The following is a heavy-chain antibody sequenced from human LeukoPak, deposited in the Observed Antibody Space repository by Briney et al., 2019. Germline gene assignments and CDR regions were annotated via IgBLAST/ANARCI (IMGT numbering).Heavy chain of an antibody. CDR1: GFIVSDDY. CDR2: IYSGGAT. D-gene: IGHD2-8*02. V-gene: IGHV3-53*01. J-gene: IGHJ4*02. Sequence: PGGSLRLSCAASGFIVSDDYISWVRQTPGKGLEWGSGIYSGGATFYADSVKGRFTISRDNSKNTVHRQMNSLRAEDTAVYYCASGGKYCTGGACYGDWGEGTLVSVSS. CDR3: ASGGKYCTGGACYGD.